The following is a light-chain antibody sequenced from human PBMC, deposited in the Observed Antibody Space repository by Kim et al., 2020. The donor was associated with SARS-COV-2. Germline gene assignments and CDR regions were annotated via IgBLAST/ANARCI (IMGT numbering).Light chain of an antibody. CDR3: QQYYTYSWT. V-gene: IGKV1-5*01. CDR1: QSISTW. Sequence: DIQMTQSPSTLSASVGDRVTITCRASQSISTWLAWYQQKPGKAPNLLIYDASSLKSGVPSRFSGSGSGTEFTLTISSLQPDDFATYYCQQYYTYSWTFGQGTKVDIK. CDR2: DAS. J-gene: IGKJ1*01.